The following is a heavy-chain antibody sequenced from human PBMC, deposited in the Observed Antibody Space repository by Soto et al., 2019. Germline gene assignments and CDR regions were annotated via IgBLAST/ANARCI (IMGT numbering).Heavy chain of an antibody. V-gene: IGHV3-30*03. J-gene: IGHJ6*02. D-gene: IGHD3-3*01. Sequence: QVQLVESGGGVVQPGRSLRLSCAASGFTFSSYGMHWVRQAPGKGLEWVAVISYDGSNKYYADSVKGRFTISRDNSKNTLYLQMNSLRAEDTAVYYCARDQGITIFGVVTNGMDVWGQGTTVTVSS. CDR2: ISYDGSNK. CDR3: ARDQGITIFGVVTNGMDV. CDR1: GFTFSSYG.